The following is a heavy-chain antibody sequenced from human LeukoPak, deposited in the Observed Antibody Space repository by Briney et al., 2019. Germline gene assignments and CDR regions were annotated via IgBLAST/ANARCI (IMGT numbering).Heavy chain of an antibody. D-gene: IGHD6-13*01. CDR1: GFTFSSYG. J-gene: IGHJ4*02. CDR2: IRYDGSNK. CDR3: AKDLHAAAGTGYFDY. Sequence: GGSLRLSCAASGFTFSSYGMHWVRQAPGKGLEWVAFIRYDGSNKYYADSVKGRFTISRDNSKNTLYLQMNSLRAEDTAVYYCAKDLHAAAGTGYFDYWGQGTLVTVSS. V-gene: IGHV3-30*02.